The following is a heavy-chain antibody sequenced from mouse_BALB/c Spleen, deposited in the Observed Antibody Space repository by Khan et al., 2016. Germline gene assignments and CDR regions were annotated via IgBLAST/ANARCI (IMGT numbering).Heavy chain of an antibody. CDR2: INPSTGYT. V-gene: IGHV1-7*01. Sequence: QVQLKESGAELAKPGASVKMSCKASGYTFTSYWMHWVKQRPGQGLEWIGYINPSTGYTGYNQKFKDKATLTADKSSSTAYMQLSSLTSEDSAVYYCARSGDYGSHDYWGQGTTLTVSS. J-gene: IGHJ2*01. D-gene: IGHD1-1*01. CDR3: ARSGDYGSHDY. CDR1: GYTFTSYW.